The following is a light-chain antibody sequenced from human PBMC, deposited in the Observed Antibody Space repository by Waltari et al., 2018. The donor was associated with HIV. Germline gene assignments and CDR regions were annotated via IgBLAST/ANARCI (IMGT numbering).Light chain of an antibody. Sequence: QSGLRQPPSTSRPPGQRVVISCSGSSSHVGKNYVPWFQQLPGAAPRLLIYRNDRRPSGVPDRFTAAKSGTSASLVISGLRSDDEADYFCASWDDALSSWLFGGGTKLTVL. CDR3: ASWDDALSSWL. J-gene: IGLJ6*01. V-gene: IGLV1-47*01. CDR2: RND. CDR1: SSHVGKNY.